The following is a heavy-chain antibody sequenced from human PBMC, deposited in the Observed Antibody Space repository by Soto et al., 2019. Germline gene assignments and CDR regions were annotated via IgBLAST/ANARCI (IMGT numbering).Heavy chain of an antibody. D-gene: IGHD3-10*01. V-gene: IGHV1-69*05. J-gene: IGHJ6*02. CDR2: IIPIGGTT. Sequence: SVKVSCKASGYTFTSYAISWVRQAPGQGLEWMGGIIPIGGTTNYAQKFQGRVTMTRDTSTSTAYMELSSLRSEDTAVYYCARSMVRGLGGSGMDVWGQGTTVTVS. CDR3: ARSMVRGLGGSGMDV. CDR1: GYTFTSYA.